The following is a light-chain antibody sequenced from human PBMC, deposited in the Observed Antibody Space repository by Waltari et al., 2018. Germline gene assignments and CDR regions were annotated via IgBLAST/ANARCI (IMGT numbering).Light chain of an antibody. J-gene: IGLJ2*01. Sequence: QSSLTQPASVSGSPGQSITIPCPGTSTDGGGYNYVSWYQQHTGKAPKLMIYDVSNRPSGVSNHFSGSKSGNTASLTISGLQAEDEADYYCSSYISSSTLELFGGGTSLTVL. CDR3: SSYISSSTLEL. CDR1: STDGGGYNY. V-gene: IGLV2-14*03. CDR2: DVS.